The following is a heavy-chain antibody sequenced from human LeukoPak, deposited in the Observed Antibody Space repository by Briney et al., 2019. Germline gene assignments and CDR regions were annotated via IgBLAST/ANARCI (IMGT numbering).Heavy chain of an antibody. V-gene: IGHV4-4*09. CDR1: GVSINRFY. CDR3: VQTTGWPGFDY. D-gene: IGHD1-1*01. CDR2: IYSGVPT. Sequence: SSETLSLTCTTSGVSINRFYWSWVRQPPGKGLEWIGNIYSGVPTYFNPSLKSRVTISVDTSKNQFSLNLTSVTAADTDMYYCVQTTGWPGFDYWGQGILVTVSS. J-gene: IGHJ4*02.